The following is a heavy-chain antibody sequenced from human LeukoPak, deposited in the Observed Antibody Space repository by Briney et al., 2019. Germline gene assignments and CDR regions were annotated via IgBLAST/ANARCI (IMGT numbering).Heavy chain of an antibody. Sequence: ASVKVSCKASGYTLRSYGITWVRQAPGQGLEWMGWISAYNGNTKYPQKLQGRVTMTTDTSTSTAYMELRSLRSDDTAVYYCARAQLDAFDIWGQGTMVTVSS. D-gene: IGHD1-1*01. J-gene: IGHJ3*02. V-gene: IGHV1-18*01. CDR2: ISAYNGNT. CDR1: GYTLRSYG. CDR3: ARAQLDAFDI.